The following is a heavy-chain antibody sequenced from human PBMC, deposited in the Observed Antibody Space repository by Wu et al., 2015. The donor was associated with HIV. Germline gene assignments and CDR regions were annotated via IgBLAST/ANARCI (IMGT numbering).Heavy chain of an antibody. D-gene: IGHD2-15*01. Sequence: QVQLVQSGAEVKKPGSSVKVSCKASGGTFSSYAISWVRQAPGQGLEWMGGIIPIFGTANYAQKFQGRVTITADESTSTAYMELSSLRSEDTAVYYCARRAYCSGGSCYPGWFDPWGQGTLVTVSS. CDR2: IIPIFGTA. CDR3: ARRAYCSGGSCYPGWFDP. CDR1: GGTFSSYA. J-gene: IGHJ5*02. V-gene: IGHV1-69*12.